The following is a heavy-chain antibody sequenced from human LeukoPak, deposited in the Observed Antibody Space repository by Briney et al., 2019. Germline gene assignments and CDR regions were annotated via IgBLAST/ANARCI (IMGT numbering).Heavy chain of an antibody. CDR3: ARGISWSFDY. J-gene: IGHJ4*02. V-gene: IGHV3-7*04. D-gene: IGHD6-13*01. Sequence: PGGSLRLSCAASGXTFSSYWMSWVRQAPGKGLEWVANIKQDGSEEYYVDSLKGRFTISRDNPKNSLYLQMNSLRVEDTAVYYCARGISWSFDYWGQGTLVTVSS. CDR2: IKQDGSEE. CDR1: GXTFSSYW.